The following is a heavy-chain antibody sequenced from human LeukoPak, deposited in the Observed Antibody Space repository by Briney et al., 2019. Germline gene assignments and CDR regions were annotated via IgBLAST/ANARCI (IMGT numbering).Heavy chain of an antibody. J-gene: IGHJ6*02. V-gene: IGHV3-30*04. Sequence: PGRSLRLSCAASGFTFSSYAMHWVRQAPGKGLEWVAVIWYDGSNKYYADSVKGRFTISRDNSKNTLYLQMNSLRAEDTAVYYCAKDEGLMIVVVMTYYYGMDVWGQGTTVTVSS. CDR2: IWYDGSNK. CDR1: GFTFSSYA. CDR3: AKDEGLMIVVVMTYYYGMDV. D-gene: IGHD3-22*01.